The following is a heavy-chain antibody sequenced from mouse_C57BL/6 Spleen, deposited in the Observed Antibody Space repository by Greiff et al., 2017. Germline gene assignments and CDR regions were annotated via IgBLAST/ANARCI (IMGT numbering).Heavy chain of an antibody. V-gene: IGHV1-26*01. CDR1: GYTFTDYY. D-gene: IGHD1-1*01. J-gene: IGHJ2*01. CDR3: AIRGNLRRYFDY. CDR2: INPNNGGT. Sequence: VQLQQSGPELVKPGASVKISCKASGYTFTDYYMNWVKQSHGKSLEWIGDINPNNGGTSYNQKFKGKATLTVDKSSSTAYMELRSLPSEDSAVYYCAIRGNLRRYFDYWGQGTTLTVSS.